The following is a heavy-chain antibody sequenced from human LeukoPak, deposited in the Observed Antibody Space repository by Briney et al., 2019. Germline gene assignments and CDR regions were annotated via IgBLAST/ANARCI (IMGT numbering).Heavy chain of an antibody. CDR3: AKVVTGYCSTTSCPFDS. J-gene: IGHJ4*02. CDR1: GFTFSTYG. D-gene: IGHD2-2*01. CDR2: IRYDGSNK. Sequence: GGSLRLSCAASGFTFSTYGMDWVRQAPGKGLEWVAYIRYDGSNKNYADSVKGRFTISRDNSKNTLYLQMSSLRAEDTAVYYCAKVVTGYCSTTSCPFDSWGQGTLITVSS. V-gene: IGHV3-30*02.